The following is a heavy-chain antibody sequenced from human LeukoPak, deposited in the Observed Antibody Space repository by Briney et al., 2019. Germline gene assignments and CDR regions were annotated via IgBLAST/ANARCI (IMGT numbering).Heavy chain of an antibody. CDR1: GYTFTSYD. V-gene: IGHV1-8*01. Sequence: ASVKASCKASGYTFTSYDINWVRQATGQGLEWMGWMNPNSGNTGYAQKFQGRVTMTRNTSISTAYMELSSLRSEDTAVYYCARKGRVTATSNWFDPWGQGTLVTVSS. CDR3: ARKGRVTATSNWFDP. J-gene: IGHJ5*02. D-gene: IGHD2-15*01. CDR2: MNPNSGNT.